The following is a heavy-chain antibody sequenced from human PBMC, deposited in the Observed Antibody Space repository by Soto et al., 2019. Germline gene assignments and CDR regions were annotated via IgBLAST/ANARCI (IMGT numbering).Heavy chain of an antibody. CDR3: ARVSSSWYKAYFDY. Sequence: QVQLVQSGAEVKKPGSSVKVSCKASGGTFSNYAISWVRQAPGQGLEWMGGIIPIFGTTNYVQRFHGRVTITADESTSTAYMELSSLRSEDTAVYYCARVSSSWYKAYFDYWGQGTLVTVSS. V-gene: IGHV1-69*12. CDR1: GGTFSNYA. CDR2: IIPIFGTT. D-gene: IGHD6-13*01. J-gene: IGHJ4*02.